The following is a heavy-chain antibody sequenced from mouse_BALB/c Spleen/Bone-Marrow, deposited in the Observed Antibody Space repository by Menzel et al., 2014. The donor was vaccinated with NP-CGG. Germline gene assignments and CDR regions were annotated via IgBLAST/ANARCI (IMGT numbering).Heavy chain of an antibody. V-gene: IGHV1-12*01. Sequence: QVQLQQSGAELVKPGASMKMSCKASGYTFTSYNLHWIKQTPGQGLEWIGAIYPGNGDTSYNQRFKGKATLTTDKSSNTAYMQLSSLTSEVSAVYYCAREGRSHFDHWGQGSTLTVSS. J-gene: IGHJ2*01. CDR1: GYTFTSYN. CDR3: AREGRSHFDH. CDR2: IYPGNGDT.